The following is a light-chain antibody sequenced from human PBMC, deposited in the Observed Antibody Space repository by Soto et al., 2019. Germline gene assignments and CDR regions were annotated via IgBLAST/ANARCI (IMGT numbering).Light chain of an antibody. J-gene: IGLJ1*01. CDR2: DVS. Sequence: SVLTQPASVSGSPGQAITISCSGTSSDVGAFNYVSWYQQHPGKAPKLMIYDVSNRPSGVSNRFSGSKSGNTASLTISGLRAKDEADYYCNSYTSNNTYVFGTGTKV. V-gene: IGLV2-14*03. CDR3: NSYTSNNTYV. CDR1: SSDVGAFNY.